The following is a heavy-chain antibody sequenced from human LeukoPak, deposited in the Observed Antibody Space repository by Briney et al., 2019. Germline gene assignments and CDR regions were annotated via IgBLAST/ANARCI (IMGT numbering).Heavy chain of an antibody. J-gene: IGHJ6*02. CDR2: AYYIGST. Sequence: SETLSLTCTVSGGSITGYYWDWIRQSPGKGLEWIGCAYYIGSTNYNPSLNSRVTISVDTSKEQFSLNLSCVTAADTAVYYCASRSGRNYYGMAVWGQGTTVTVSS. D-gene: IGHD3-10*01. V-gene: IGHV4-59*01. CDR1: GGSITGYY. CDR3: ASRSGRNYYGMAV.